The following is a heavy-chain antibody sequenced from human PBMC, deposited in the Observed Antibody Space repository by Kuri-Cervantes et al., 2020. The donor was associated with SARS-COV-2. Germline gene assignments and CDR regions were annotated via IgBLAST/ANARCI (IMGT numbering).Heavy chain of an antibody. CDR3: ARDSREYCSITSCSWFDP. CDR2: ISSNGGST. J-gene: IGHJ5*02. V-gene: IGHV3-64*01. CDR1: GFTFSSYA. D-gene: IGHD2-2*01. Sequence: GGPLRLSCGASGFTFSSYAMHWVRQAPGKGLEYVSAISSNGGSTYYANPVKGRFTISRDNSKNTLYLQLGSLRAEDMAVYYCARDSREYCSITSCSWFDPWGQGTLVTVSS.